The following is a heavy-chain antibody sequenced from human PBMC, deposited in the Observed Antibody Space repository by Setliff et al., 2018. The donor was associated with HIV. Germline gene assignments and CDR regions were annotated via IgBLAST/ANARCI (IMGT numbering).Heavy chain of an antibody. J-gene: IGHJ3*01. CDR2: VDYSGDS. V-gene: IGHV4-59*11. CDR1: GATIHYHF. CDR3: TRGPGGTVPKPLEAFDV. Sequence: PSETLSLTCSISGATIHYHFWSWIRQPPGKGLEWIGYVDYSGDSEYNPSLQSRATISRDPSKSQVSPTLNSATAADTAVYYCTRGPGGTVPKPLEAFDVWGRGAVVT. D-gene: IGHD1-7*01.